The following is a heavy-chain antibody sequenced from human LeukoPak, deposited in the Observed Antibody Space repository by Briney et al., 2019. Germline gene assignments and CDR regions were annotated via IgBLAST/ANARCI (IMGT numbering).Heavy chain of an antibody. CDR3: ARHIGSSSSVAYY. D-gene: IGHD6-6*01. V-gene: IGHV4-59*08. Sequence: SSETLSLTCTVSGGSISSYYWSWIRQPPGKGLEWIGYIYYSGSTNYNPSLKSRVTISVDTSKNQFSLKLSSVTAADTAVYYCARHIGSSSSVAYYWGQGTLVTVSS. J-gene: IGHJ4*02. CDR1: GGSISSYY. CDR2: IYYSGST.